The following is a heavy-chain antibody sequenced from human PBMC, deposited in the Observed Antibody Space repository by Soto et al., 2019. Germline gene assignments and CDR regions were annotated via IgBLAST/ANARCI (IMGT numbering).Heavy chain of an antibody. D-gene: IGHD1-26*01. J-gene: IGHJ4*02. CDR3: ARERGGYNRGDFEF. CDR1: GGTFNSYA. Sequence: VKVSCKASGGTFNSYAISWVRQAPGQGLEWMGGIIPDFGTGNSAQKFRGRVSIIADASTTTVYMRLSGLTLEDTAVYYCARERGGYNRGDFEFWGQGTQVTVSS. V-gene: IGHV1-69*01. CDR2: IIPDFGTG.